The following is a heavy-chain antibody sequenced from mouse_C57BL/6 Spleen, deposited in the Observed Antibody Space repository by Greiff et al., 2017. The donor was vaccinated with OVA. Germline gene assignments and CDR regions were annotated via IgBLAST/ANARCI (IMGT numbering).Heavy chain of an antibody. J-gene: IGHJ3*01. D-gene: IGHD2-5*01. CDR2: FDLSDSYT. CDR3: ASYSNYEEI. V-gene: IGHV1-50*01. CDR1: GYTFTSFW. Sequence: VQLQQPGAALVKPGASVKLSCKASGYTFTSFWLQWVKQRPGQGFEWIGEFDLSDSYTNFNQKFKGKATLTVDTSSSTAYMQRSSLTSEDSAVYYCASYSNYEEIWGKGTLVTVSA.